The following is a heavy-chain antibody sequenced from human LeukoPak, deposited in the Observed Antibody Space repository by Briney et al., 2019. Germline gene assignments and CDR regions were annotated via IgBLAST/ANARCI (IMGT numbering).Heavy chain of an antibody. CDR1: GFTFRSYG. D-gene: IGHD5-18*01. V-gene: IGHV3-30*18. Sequence: GRSLRLSCAASGFTFRSYGMHWVRQAPGKGLEWVAVISDDGSNKYYADSVKGRFTISRDSSKNTLSLQMNSLRVEDTAVYYCAKDNKRYSYDYWGQGTLVTVSS. CDR2: ISDDGSNK. J-gene: IGHJ4*02. CDR3: AKDNKRYSYDY.